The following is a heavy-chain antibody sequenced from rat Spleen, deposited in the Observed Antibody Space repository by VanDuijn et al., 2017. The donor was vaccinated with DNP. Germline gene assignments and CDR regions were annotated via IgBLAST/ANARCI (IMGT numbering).Heavy chain of an antibody. Sequence: EVRLMESGGGLVQPGRSLKLSCAASGFTFSDYYMAWVRQAPTKGLEWVASISTGGGNTYYRDSVEGRFTISRDNAKNTQYLQMDSLRSEDTATYYCARGGRSYFDYWGQGVMVTVSS. CDR2: ISTGGGNT. J-gene: IGHJ2*01. V-gene: IGHV5S13*01. CDR3: ARGGRSYFDY. CDR1: GFTFSDYY. D-gene: IGHD1-11*01.